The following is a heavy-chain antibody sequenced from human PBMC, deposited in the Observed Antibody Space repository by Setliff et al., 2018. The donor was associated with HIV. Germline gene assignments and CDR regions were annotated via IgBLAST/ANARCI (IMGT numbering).Heavy chain of an antibody. V-gene: IGHV3-30*04. CDR1: GFTFITYA. J-gene: IGHJ6*03. CDR3: RGWIRLETGGGPTRHDNSYMDV. Sequence: PGGSLRLSCAASGFTFITYAMHWVRQAPGKGLQWVSVISYDGNNKKYADSVKGRFTISRDDSKNTAYLQMNSLKTEDTALYYCRGWIRLETGGGPTRHDNSYMDVWGKGTTVTVSS. CDR2: ISYDGNNK. D-gene: IGHD5-18*01.